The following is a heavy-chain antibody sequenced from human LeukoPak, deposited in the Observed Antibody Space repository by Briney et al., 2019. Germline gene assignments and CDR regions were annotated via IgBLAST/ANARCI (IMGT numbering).Heavy chain of an antibody. Sequence: PGGSLRLSCAASGFTVSSNYMSWVRQAPGKGLEWVSVICSGGSTYYADSVKGRFTISRDNSKNTLYLQMNSLRAEDTAVYYCARDVGPYYDILTGYYGGYYFDYWGQGALVTVSS. CDR2: ICSGGST. CDR3: ARDVGPYYDILTGYYGGYYFDY. V-gene: IGHV3-53*01. CDR1: GFTVSSNY. J-gene: IGHJ4*02. D-gene: IGHD3-9*01.